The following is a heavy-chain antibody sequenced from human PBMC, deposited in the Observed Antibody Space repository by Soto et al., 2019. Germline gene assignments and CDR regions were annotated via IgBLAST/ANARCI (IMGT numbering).Heavy chain of an antibody. D-gene: IGHD2-2*02. CDR3: ARGRRHTF. CDR2: INPDGGAT. CDR1: GYSFTFDY. J-gene: IGHJ4*02. Sequence: QVQLLQSGAEVKKPGASVIISCKASGYSFTFDYIYWVRQAPGQGLEWIGKINPDGGATTYAQTFQGRVASTSDASTGTVYLELSSLTSDDTAVYFCARGRRHTFWGQGTLVSVSS. V-gene: IGHV1-46*01.